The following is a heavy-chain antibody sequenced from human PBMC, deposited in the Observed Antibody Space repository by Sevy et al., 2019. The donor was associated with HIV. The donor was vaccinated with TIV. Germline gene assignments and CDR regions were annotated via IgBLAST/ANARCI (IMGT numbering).Heavy chain of an antibody. V-gene: IGHV4-39*01. CDR1: GGSISSSSYY. D-gene: IGHD6-13*01. Sequence: SETLSLTCTVSGGSISSSSYYWGWIRQPPGKGLEWIGSIYYSGSTYYNPSLKSRVTISVDTSKNQFSLKLSSVTAADTAVYYCIRIYGAAAGPSVDYWGQGTLVTVSS. J-gene: IGHJ4*02. CDR2: IYYSGST. CDR3: IRIYGAAAGPSVDY.